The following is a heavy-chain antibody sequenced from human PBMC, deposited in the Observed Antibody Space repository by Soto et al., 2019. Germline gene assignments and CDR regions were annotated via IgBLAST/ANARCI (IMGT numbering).Heavy chain of an antibody. CDR3: ARDLGIRGSDPWFDP. J-gene: IGHJ5*02. D-gene: IGHD1-20*01. Sequence: ASVKVSCKASGYTFTSYGISWVRQAPGQGLEWMGWISAYNGNTNYAQKLQGRVTMTTDTSTSTAYMELRSLRSDDTAVYYCARDLGIRGSDPWFDPWGQGTLVTVSS. CDR2: ISAYNGNT. CDR1: GYTFTSYG. V-gene: IGHV1-18*01.